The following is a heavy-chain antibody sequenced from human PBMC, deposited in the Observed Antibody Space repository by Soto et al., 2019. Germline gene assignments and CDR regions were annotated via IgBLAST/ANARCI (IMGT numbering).Heavy chain of an antibody. CDR1: GYTFTGYY. CDR2: INPNSGGT. V-gene: IGHV1-2*02. J-gene: IGHJ6*02. D-gene: IGHD3-10*01. CDR3: ARGNRWIGGNYYVMDV. Sequence: ASVKVSCKASGYTFTGYYMHWVRQAPGQGLEWMGWINPNSGGTNYAQKFQGRVTMTRETSISTAYMELSRLRSDDTAVYYCARGNRWIGGNYYVMDVWGQGTTVTVSS.